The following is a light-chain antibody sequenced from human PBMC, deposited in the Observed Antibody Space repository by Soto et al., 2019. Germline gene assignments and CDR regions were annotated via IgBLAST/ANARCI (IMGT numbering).Light chain of an antibody. V-gene: IGKV3-15*01. CDR2: DTY. J-gene: IGKJ5*01. CDR3: QQYKNWPPIT. Sequence: EIVMTPSPDTLSVSPGERATLSCRASQSVSGNLAWYQQRPGQAPRLLIYDTYTRATGIPARFSASGSGAEFTLTISSLQSEDFAVYYCQQYKNWPPITFGQGTRLEIK. CDR1: QSVSGN.